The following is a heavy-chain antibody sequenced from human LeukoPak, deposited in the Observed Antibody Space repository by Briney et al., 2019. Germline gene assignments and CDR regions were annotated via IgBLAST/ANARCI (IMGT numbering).Heavy chain of an antibody. J-gene: IGHJ4*02. V-gene: IGHV3-30*03. CDR1: GFTFSSYG. CDR2: ISYDGSNK. CDR3: ASMTTAPY. Sequence: GGSLRLSCAASGFTFSSYGMHWVRQAPGKGLEWVAVISYDGSNKYYADSVKGRFTISRDNSKNTLYLQMNSLRAEDTAVYYCASMTTAPYWGQGTLVTVSS. D-gene: IGHD4-17*01.